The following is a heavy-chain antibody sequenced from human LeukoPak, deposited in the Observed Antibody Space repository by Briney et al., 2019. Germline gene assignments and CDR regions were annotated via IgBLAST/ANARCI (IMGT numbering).Heavy chain of an antibody. CDR1: GGSISTFH. J-gene: IGHJ5*02. CDR3: ARSDGIVGEEAWFDP. Sequence: SETLSLTCTVSGGSISTFHWHWIRQPPGKGLEWVGYIFSSDITNYNPSLKSRLTITVDTSKNHFSLKLRSVTAADTAVYFCARSDGIVGEEAWFDPWGQGTLVTVSS. D-gene: IGHD1-26*01. V-gene: IGHV4-4*08. CDR2: IFSSDIT.